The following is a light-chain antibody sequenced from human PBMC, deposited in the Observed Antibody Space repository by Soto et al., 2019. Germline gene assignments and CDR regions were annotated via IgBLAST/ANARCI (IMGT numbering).Light chain of an antibody. J-gene: IGLJ1*01. CDR3: CSYAGSSTLYV. CDR1: SSDVGSYNL. Sequence: QSVLTQPASVSGSPGQSITISCTGTSSDVGSYNLVSWCQQHPGKAPKLIIYEVTKRPSGVSNRFSGSKSGNTASLTISGLQAEDEADYYCCSYAGSSTLYVFGTGTKVTVL. V-gene: IGLV2-23*02. CDR2: EVT.